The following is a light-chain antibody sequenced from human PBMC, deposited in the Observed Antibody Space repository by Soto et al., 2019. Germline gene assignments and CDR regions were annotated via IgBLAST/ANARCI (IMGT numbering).Light chain of an antibody. CDR1: QSVSSN. CDR3: QQYNNWPQT. J-gene: IGKJ1*01. Sequence: EIVMTQSPATLSVSPGERATLSCRASQSVSSNLAWYHQKPGQAPRLLIYGASTRPTGIPARFSGSGSGTEFTLTISSLQSEDFAVYYCQQYNNWPQTFGQGTKVDIK. CDR2: GAS. V-gene: IGKV3-15*01.